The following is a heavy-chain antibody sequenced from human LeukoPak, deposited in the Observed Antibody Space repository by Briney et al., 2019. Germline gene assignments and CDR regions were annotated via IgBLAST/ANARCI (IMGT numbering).Heavy chain of an antibody. CDR3: ARQRNYGDYWFPYYFDY. D-gene: IGHD4-17*01. CDR2: IYPGDSDT. CDR1: GYSFTSYW. V-gene: IGHV5-51*01. J-gene: IGHJ4*02. Sequence: GESLKISCKGSGYSFTSYWIGWVRQMPGKGLEWMGIIYPGDSDTRYSPSFQGQVTISADKSISTAYLQWSSLKASDTAMYYCARQRNYGDYWFPYYFDYWGQGTLVTVSS.